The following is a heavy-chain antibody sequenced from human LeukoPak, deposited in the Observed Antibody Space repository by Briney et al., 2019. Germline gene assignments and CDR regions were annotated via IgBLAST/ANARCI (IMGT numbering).Heavy chain of an antibody. V-gene: IGHV1-2*02. D-gene: IGHD6-13*01. J-gene: IGHJ4*02. CDR1: GYTFTGYY. CDR3: ARVPRGVAAGYYFDC. Sequence: ASVKVSCKASGYTFTGYYMHWVRQAPGQGLEWMGWINPNSSGTYYAQKFQGRVTMTRDTSISTAYMELSRLRSDDTAVYYCARVPRGVAAGYYFDCWGQGILVTVSS. CDR2: INPNSSGT.